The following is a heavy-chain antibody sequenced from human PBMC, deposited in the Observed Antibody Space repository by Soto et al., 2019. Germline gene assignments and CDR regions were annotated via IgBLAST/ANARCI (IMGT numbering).Heavy chain of an antibody. Sequence: ASVKVSCKASGHTFTGHHMHWVRQAPGQGLEWMGLIDLDIGDTKYAQKFQGRVTSTSDTSITTVYMELRGLRSDDTAVYYCGLEPTGTAGFDYWGQGTPVTVSS. CDR2: IDLDIGDT. CDR1: GHTFTGHH. V-gene: IGHV1-2*02. CDR3: GLEPTGTAGFDY. J-gene: IGHJ4*02. D-gene: IGHD2-21*02.